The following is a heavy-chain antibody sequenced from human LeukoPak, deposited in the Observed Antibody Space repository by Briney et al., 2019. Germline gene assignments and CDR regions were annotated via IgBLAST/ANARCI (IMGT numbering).Heavy chain of an antibody. J-gene: IGHJ4*02. D-gene: IGHD3-10*01. CDR2: IWYDGSNK. CDR1: GFTFSSYG. V-gene: IGHV3-33*01. Sequence: PGRSLRLSCAASGFTFSSYGMHWVRQAPGKGLEWVAVIWYDGSNKYYADPVKGRFTISRDNSKNTLYLQMNSLRAEDTAVYYCARDFVASRKVEELLTYYFDYWGQGTLVTVSS. CDR3: ARDFVASRKVEELLTYYFDY.